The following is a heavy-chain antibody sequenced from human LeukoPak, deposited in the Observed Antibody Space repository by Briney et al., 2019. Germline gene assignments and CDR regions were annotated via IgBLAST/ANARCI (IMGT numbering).Heavy chain of an antibody. J-gene: IGHJ6*02. CDR2: IYSGGST. CDR3: ARDGTREYSYGYPYYYYGMDV. CDR1: GFTVSSNY. D-gene: IGHD5-18*01. Sequence: GGSLRLSCAASGFTVSSNYVSWVRQAPGKGLEWVSVIYSGGSTYYADYVKGRFTISRDNSKNPLYIQMNSLRVDDTDVYYCARDGTREYSYGYPYYYYGMDVWGQGTTVTGSS. V-gene: IGHV3-53*01.